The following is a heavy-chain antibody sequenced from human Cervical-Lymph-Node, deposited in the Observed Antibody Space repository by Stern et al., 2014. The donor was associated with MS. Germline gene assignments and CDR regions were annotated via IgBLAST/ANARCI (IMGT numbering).Heavy chain of an antibody. CDR2: INHGGGRT. CDR3: ARQNYYNGMDV. Sequence: VQLVQSGAEVKKPGASVKVSCKASGYTFTSDYMHWVRQAPGQGLEWMGIINHGGGRTSYAQKFQGRVTMARDTSTSTVHMELSSLRSEDSAVYYCARQNYYNGMDVWGQGTTVIVSS. D-gene: IGHD2/OR15-2a*01. J-gene: IGHJ6*02. CDR1: GYTFTSDY. V-gene: IGHV1-46*01.